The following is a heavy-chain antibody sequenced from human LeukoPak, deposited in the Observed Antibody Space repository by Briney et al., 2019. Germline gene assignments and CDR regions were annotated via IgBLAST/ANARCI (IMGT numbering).Heavy chain of an antibody. CDR1: GGTFSSYA. J-gene: IGHJ4*02. CDR2: IIPIFGTA. Sequence: SVKVSCKASGGTFSSYAISWVRQAPEQGLEWMGGIIPIFGTANYAQKFQGRVTITADESTSTAYMELSSLRSEDTAVYYCAGGYSSSWYQGTADYWGQGTLVTVSS. D-gene: IGHD6-13*01. CDR3: AGGYSSSWYQGTADY. V-gene: IGHV1-69*13.